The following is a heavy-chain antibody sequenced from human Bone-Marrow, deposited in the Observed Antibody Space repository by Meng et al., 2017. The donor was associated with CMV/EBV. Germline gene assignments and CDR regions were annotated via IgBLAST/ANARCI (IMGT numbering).Heavy chain of an antibody. Sequence: QVQLVQSGAEVKKPGXSVKVSCKASGYIFNNYGVSWVRQAPGQGPEWMGWVSAYNGNTNYAQNFQGRFTMTTDTSTSTAYMELRSLRSDDTAVYYCARHVWGGITGTDYWGQGTLVTVSS. CDR2: VSAYNGNT. J-gene: IGHJ4*02. D-gene: IGHD1-20*01. CDR1: GYIFNNYG. CDR3: ARHVWGGITGTDY. V-gene: IGHV1-18*01.